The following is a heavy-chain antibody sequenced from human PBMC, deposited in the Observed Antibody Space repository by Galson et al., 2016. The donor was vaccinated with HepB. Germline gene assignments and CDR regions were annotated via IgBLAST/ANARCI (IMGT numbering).Heavy chain of an antibody. CDR3: ARSGSGRPFFDF. CDR2: INPNSAYT. Sequence: SVKVSCKASGYTFTSYYINWVRQAPGQGLEWMGVINPNSAYTNSAQRFKGRVTMTSDTSTSTVSMEMRGLLSEDTAVYYRARSGSGRPFFDFWGQGTLVTVSS. V-gene: IGHV1-46*01. J-gene: IGHJ4*02. D-gene: IGHD3-10*01. CDR1: GYTFTSYY.